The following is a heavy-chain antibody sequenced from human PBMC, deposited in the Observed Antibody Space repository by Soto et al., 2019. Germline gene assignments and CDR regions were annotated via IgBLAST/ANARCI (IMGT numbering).Heavy chain of an antibody. CDR1: GFRFSDHY. Sequence: GGSLRLSCATSGFRFSDHYMDWVRQAPGGGLEWVGRIRNRVDSYTTEYAASVRGRFTASRDDSKNSVFLQMNRLRAEDTAVYYCVRDNALIPGPFDYWGRGPLVTVSS. CDR3: VRDNALIPGPFDY. D-gene: IGHD3-16*01. J-gene: IGHJ4*02. CDR2: IRNRVDSYTT. V-gene: IGHV3-72*01.